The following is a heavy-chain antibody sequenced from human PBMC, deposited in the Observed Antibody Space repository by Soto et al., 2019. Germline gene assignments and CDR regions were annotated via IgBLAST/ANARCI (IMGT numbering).Heavy chain of an antibody. V-gene: IGHV4-34*01. CDR3: ARPYSNYYYYFMDV. D-gene: IGHD4-4*01. CDR1: GGSFSDYY. J-gene: IGHJ6*03. Sequence: PSETLSLTCAVYGGSFSDYYWSWIRQPPGKGLEWIGEINHSGSTNYNPSLKSRVTISVDTSKNQFSLKLSSVTAADTAVYYCARPYSNYYYYFMDVWGQGTTVTVSS. CDR2: INHSGST.